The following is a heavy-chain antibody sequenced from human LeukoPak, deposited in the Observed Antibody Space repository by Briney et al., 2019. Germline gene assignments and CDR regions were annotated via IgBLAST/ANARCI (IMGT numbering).Heavy chain of an antibody. J-gene: IGHJ6*02. V-gene: IGHV3-33*01. D-gene: IGHD6-13*01. CDR2: IWYDGSNK. Sequence: PGGSLRLSCAASGFTFSSYGMHWVRQAPGKGLEWVAVIWYDGSNKYYADSVKGRFTISRDNSKNTLYLQMNSLRAEDTAVYYCARDFGGSSWADYYYYGMDVWGQGTTVTVSS. CDR3: ARDFGGSSWADYYYYGMDV. CDR1: GFTFSSYG.